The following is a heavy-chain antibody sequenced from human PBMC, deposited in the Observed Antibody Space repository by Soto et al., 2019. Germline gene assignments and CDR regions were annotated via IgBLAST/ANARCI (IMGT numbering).Heavy chain of an antibody. CDR3: AAAKYCTNGVCYLGWFAP. D-gene: IGHD2-8*01. CDR2: ISGSGGST. J-gene: IGHJ5*02. Sequence: GGSLRLSCAASGFTFSSYAMSWVRQAPGKGLEWVSAISGSGGSTYYADSVKGRFTISRDNSKNTLYLQMNSLRAEDTAVYYCAAAKYCTNGVCYLGWFAPWGQGTLVTVSS. V-gene: IGHV3-23*01. CDR1: GFTFSSYA.